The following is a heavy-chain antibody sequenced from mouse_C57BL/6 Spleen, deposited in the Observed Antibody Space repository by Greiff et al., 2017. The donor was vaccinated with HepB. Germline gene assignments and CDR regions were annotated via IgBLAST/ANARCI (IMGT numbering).Heavy chain of an antibody. V-gene: IGHV1-4*01. CDR1: GYTFTSYT. D-gene: IGHD2-4*01. CDR2: INPSSGYT. CDR3: ERSGYYDSYYFDY. J-gene: IGHJ2*01. Sequence: VQLQQSGAELARPGASVKMSCKASGYTFTSYTMHWVKQRPGQGLEWIGYINPSSGYTKYNQKFKDKATLTADKSSSTAYMQLSSLTSEDSAVYYCERSGYYDSYYFDYWGQGTTLTVSS.